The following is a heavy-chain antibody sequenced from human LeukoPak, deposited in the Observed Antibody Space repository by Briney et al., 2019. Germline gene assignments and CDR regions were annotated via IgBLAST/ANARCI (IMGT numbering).Heavy chain of an antibody. J-gene: IGHJ5*02. Sequence: SETLSLTCTVSGGSISSYYWSWIRQPPGKGLEWIGYIYTSGSTNYNPSLKSRVTISVDTSKNQFSLKLSSVTAADTAVYYCATHPYSGTHNWFDPWGQGTLVTVSS. CDR1: GGSISSYY. D-gene: IGHD1-1*01. V-gene: IGHV4-4*09. CDR2: IYTSGST. CDR3: ATHPYSGTHNWFDP.